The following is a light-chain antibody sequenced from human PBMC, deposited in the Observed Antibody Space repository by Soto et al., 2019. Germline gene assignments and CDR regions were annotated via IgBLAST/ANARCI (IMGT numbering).Light chain of an antibody. Sequence: QSVLTQPASVSGSPGQSITISCTGTSSDVGGYNYVSWYQQHPGKAPKLIIFDVSNRPSGVSDRFSGYKSANTASLTISGLRAEDGADYYGSSYTSGSTVIFGGGTKLTVL. CDR3: SSYTSGSTVI. CDR1: SSDVGGYNY. J-gene: IGLJ2*01. CDR2: DVS. V-gene: IGLV2-14*03.